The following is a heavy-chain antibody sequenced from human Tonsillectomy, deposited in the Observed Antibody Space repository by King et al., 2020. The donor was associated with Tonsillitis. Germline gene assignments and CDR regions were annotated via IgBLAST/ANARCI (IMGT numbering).Heavy chain of an antibody. Sequence: VQLVESGGGVVQPGRALRLSCAASGFTFSDYGIHWVRQAPGKGLEWVAGIAYDGSNEYYADSGKGRFTIARDKSKNKRDLQMNSLRADDTAVYYCAKGLRWKLLPPTPDALDIWGQGTMVTVSS. CDR1: GFTFSDYG. D-gene: IGHD4-23*01. CDR3: AKGLRWKLLPPTPDALDI. CDR2: IAYDGSNE. J-gene: IGHJ3*02. V-gene: IGHV3-30*18.